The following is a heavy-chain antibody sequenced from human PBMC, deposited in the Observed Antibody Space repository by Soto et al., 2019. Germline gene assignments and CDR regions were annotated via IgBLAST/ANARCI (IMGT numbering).Heavy chain of an antibody. Sequence: SETLSLTCIVSGGSISSSSYSWAWIRQPPGKGLEWIGTIYYGVNTYYNPSLKSRVTISVDTSKNQFSLKLSSVTAADTAVYYCARDKITGLFDYWGQGTLVTVSS. D-gene: IGHD2-8*02. CDR3: ARDKITGLFDY. CDR2: IYYGVNT. CDR1: GGSISSSSYS. J-gene: IGHJ4*02. V-gene: IGHV4-39*07.